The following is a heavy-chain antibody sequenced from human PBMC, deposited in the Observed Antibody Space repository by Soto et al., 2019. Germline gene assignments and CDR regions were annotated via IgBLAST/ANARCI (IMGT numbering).Heavy chain of an antibody. CDR2: ISGSGGST. CDR1: GFTFSSYA. V-gene: IGHV3-23*01. Sequence: GESLKISCAASGFTFSSYAMSWVRQAPGKGLEWVSAISGSGGSTYYADSVKGRFTISRDNSKNTLYLQMNSLRAEDTAVYYCAKSSSLNYYGMGVWGQGTTVTVSS. J-gene: IGHJ6*02. D-gene: IGHD6-6*01. CDR3: AKSSSLNYYGMGV.